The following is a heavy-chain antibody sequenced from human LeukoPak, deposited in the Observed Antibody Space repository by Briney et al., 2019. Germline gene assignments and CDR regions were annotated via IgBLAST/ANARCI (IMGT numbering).Heavy chain of an antibody. CDR2: ISPRSATI. CDR1: GFTFSTHG. J-gene: IGHJ2*01. V-gene: IGHV3-48*01. CDR3: ARVRGPTVTTWYFDL. D-gene: IGHD4-17*01. Sequence: QPGGSLRLTCGASGFTFSTHGMIWARQAPGKGLEWVSYISPRSATIYYADSVKGRFTISRDDARNSLFLQMHSLRAGDTAVYYCARVRGPTVTTWYFDLWGRGTLVTVSS.